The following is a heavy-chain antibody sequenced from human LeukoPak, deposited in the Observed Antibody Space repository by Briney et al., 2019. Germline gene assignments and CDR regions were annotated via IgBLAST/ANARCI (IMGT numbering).Heavy chain of an antibody. CDR3: ATRRITIFGVVEIGFDP. Sequence: SETLSLTCTVSGGSISSYYWSWIRQPPGKGLEWIGYIYYSGSTNYNPSLKSRVTISVDTSKNQFSLKLSSVTATDTAVYYCATRRITIFGVVEIGFDPWGQGTLVTVSS. D-gene: IGHD3-3*01. V-gene: IGHV4-59*12. CDR1: GGSISSYY. CDR2: IYYSGST. J-gene: IGHJ5*02.